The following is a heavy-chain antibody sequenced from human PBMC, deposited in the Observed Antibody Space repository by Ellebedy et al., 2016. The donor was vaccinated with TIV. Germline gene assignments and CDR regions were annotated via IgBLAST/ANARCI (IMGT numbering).Heavy chain of an antibody. V-gene: IGHV3-30*02. CDR1: GFTFSNYA. Sequence: GESLKISCAASGFTFSNYAMHWVRQAPGKGLEWVAFIRHDGNNQYYADSVKGRFTISRDNSKNTLYLQTNSLRTEDTAVYYCAKAPRESNWDAFDIWGQGTMVTVSS. J-gene: IGHJ3*02. CDR3: AKAPRESNWDAFDI. D-gene: IGHD1-20*01. CDR2: IRHDGNNQ.